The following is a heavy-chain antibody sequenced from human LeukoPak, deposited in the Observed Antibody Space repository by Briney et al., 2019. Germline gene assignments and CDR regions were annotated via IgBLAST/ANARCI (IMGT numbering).Heavy chain of an antibody. D-gene: IGHD6-13*01. CDR2: IYPGDSDT. CDR3: ARRRWYSSSWYSSYGMDV. Sequence: GAPLQIPSKGSGYSFTSYWIGWGRRMPGKGREWMGIIYPGDSDTRYTPSFQGQVPISADKSITTAYLQWSSLKASDTAMYYCARRRWYSSSWYSSYGMDVWGQGTTVTVSS. V-gene: IGHV5-51*01. J-gene: IGHJ6*02. CDR1: GYSFTSYW.